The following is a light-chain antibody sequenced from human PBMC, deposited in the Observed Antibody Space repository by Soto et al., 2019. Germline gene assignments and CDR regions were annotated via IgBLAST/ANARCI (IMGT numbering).Light chain of an antibody. J-gene: IGKJ1*01. CDR2: DAS. CDR3: QQFQSFSRT. V-gene: IGKV1-5*01. CDR1: ESIGTL. Sequence: DIQITQSPSTLSASVGDRVSITCLSSESIGTLLAWYQQKPGKAPNLLIYDASSLQSGVPSRFSGRGSGTEFTLTISSLQPDDFATYYCQQFQSFSRTFGQGTKVDIK.